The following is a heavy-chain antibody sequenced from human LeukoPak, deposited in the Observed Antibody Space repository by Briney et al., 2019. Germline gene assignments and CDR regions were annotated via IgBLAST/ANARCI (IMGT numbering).Heavy chain of an antibody. CDR1: GYSFTSYW. CDR3: ARSNYYGSGSYLIHFDY. V-gene: IGHV5-51*01. D-gene: IGHD3-10*01. J-gene: IGHJ4*02. Sequence: GESLKISCKGSGYSFTSYWLGWVRQMPGKGLEWMGIIYPGDSDTRYSPSFQGQVTISADKSISTAYLQWSSLKASDTAMYYCARSNYYGSGSYLIHFDYWGQGTLVTVSS. CDR2: IYPGDSDT.